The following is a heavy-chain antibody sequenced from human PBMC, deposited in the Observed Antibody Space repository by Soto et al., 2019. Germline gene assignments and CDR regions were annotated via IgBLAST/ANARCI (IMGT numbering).Heavy chain of an antibody. CDR1: GYTFTSYG. CDR2: ISAYNGNT. CDR3: AREGVAVAGTDYYYYGMGV. D-gene: IGHD6-19*01. J-gene: IGHJ6*02. V-gene: IGHV1-18*01. Sequence: GASVKVSCKASGYTFTSYGISWVRQAPGQGLEWMGWISAYNGNTNYAQKLQGRVTMTTDTSTSTAYMELRSLRSDDTAVYYCAREGVAVAGTDYYYYGMGVWGQGTTVTVSS.